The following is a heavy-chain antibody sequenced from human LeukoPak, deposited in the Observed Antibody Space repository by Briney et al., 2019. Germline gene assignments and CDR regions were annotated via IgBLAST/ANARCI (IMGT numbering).Heavy chain of an antibody. D-gene: IGHD2-2*01. CDR2: IYYSGST. Sequence: SETLSLTCTVSGGSISSSSYCWGWIRQPPGKGLEWIGSIYYSGSTYYNPSLKSRVTISVDTSKNQFSLKLSSVTAADTAVYYCARIRPAAMGPWGQGTLVTVSS. J-gene: IGHJ5*02. CDR1: GGSISSSSYC. CDR3: ARIRPAAMGP. V-gene: IGHV4-39*01.